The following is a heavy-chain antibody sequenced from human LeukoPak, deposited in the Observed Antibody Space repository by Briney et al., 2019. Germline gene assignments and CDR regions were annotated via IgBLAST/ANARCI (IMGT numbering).Heavy chain of an antibody. CDR2: INPSGGST. CDR1: GYTFTSYY. V-gene: IGHV1-46*01. CDR3: ARIKWGAYGSGRDWGPSDY. Sequence: GASVKVSCKASGYTFTSYYMHWVRQAPGQGLEWMGMINPSGGSTSNAQKFQGRVTMTRDTSTSTVYMELSSLRSEDTAVYYCARIKWGAYGSGRDWGPSDYWGQGTLVTVSS. J-gene: IGHJ4*02. D-gene: IGHD3-10*01.